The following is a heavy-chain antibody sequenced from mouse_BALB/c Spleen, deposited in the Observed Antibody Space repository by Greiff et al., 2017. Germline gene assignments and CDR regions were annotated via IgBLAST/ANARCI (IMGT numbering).Heavy chain of an antibody. CDR3: ARDNYYGYAYAMDY. J-gene: IGHJ4*01. CDR1: GYSITSGYY. Sequence: DVQLVESGPGLVKPSQSLSLTCSVTGYSITSGYYWNWIRQFPGNKLEWMGYISYDGSNNYNPSLKNRISITRDTSKNQFFLKLNSVTTEDTATYYCARDNYYGYAYAMDYWGQGTSVTVSS. D-gene: IGHD1-2*01. V-gene: IGHV3-6*02. CDR2: ISYDGSN.